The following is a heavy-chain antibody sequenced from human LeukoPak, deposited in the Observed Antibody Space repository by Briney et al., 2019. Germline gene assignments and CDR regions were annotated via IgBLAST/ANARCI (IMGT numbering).Heavy chain of an antibody. CDR2: INPNSGGT. D-gene: IGHD3-22*01. J-gene: IGHJ3*02. CDR3: ARVYYDSSGLLDAFDI. Sequence: ASVKVSCKASGYTFTGYYMHWVRQAPGQGLEWMGWINPNSGGTNYAQKFQGRVTMTRDTSISTVYMELSRLRSDDTAVYYCARVYYDSSGLLDAFDIWGQGTMVTVSS. V-gene: IGHV1-2*02. CDR1: GYTFTGYY.